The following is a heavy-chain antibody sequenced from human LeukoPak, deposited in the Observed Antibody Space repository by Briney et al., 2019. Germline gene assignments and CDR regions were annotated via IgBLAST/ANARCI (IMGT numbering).Heavy chain of an antibody. D-gene: IGHD6-13*01. V-gene: IGHV1-2*02. CDR2: INPNSGGT. CDR1: GYTFTGYY. J-gene: IGHJ6*02. Sequence: ASVKVSCKASGYTFTGYYMHWVRQAPGQGLEGMGWINPNSGGTNYAQKFQGRVTMTRDTSISTAYMELSRLRCDDTAVYYCARDSRAAYYYYGMDVWGQGTTVTVSS. CDR3: ARDSRAAYYYYGMDV.